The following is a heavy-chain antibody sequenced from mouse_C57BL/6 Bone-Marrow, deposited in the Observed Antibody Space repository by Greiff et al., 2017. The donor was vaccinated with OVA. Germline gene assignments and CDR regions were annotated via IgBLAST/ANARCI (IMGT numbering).Heavy chain of an antibody. CDR2: ISSGGSYT. V-gene: IGHV5-6*01. Sequence: EVMLVESGGDLVKPGGSLKLSCAASGFTFSSYGMSWVRQTPDKRLEWVATISSGGSYTYYPDSVKGRFTISRDNAKNTLYLQMSSLKSEDTAMYYCARQGEHFDYWGQGTTLTVSS. CDR3: ARQGEHFDY. CDR1: GFTFSSYG. J-gene: IGHJ2*01.